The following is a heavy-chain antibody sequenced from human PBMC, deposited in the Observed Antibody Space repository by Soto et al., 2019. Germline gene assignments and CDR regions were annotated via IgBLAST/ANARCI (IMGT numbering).Heavy chain of an antibody. Sequence: WWSRRLSCAASGFTFSSYGMHWFRQAPGKGLDWVAVISYDGSNKYYADSVKGRFTISRDNSKNTLYLQMNSLRAEDTAVYYCAKDLYDFWSGYHPYNWFDPWGQGTLVTVSS. V-gene: IGHV3-30*18. D-gene: IGHD3-3*01. CDR2: ISYDGSNK. J-gene: IGHJ5*02. CDR1: GFTFSSYG. CDR3: AKDLYDFWSGYHPYNWFDP.